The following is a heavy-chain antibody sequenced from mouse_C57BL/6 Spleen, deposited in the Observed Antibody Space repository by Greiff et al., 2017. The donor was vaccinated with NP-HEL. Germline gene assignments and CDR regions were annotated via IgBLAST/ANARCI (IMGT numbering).Heavy chain of an antibody. CDR2: INYDGSST. J-gene: IGHJ3*01. D-gene: IGHD2-5*01. Sequence: EVKLVESEGGLVQPGSSMKLSCTASGFTFSDYYMAWVRQVPEKGLEWVANINYDGSSTYYLDSLKSRFIISRDNAKNILYLQMSSLKSEDTATYYCARENYSNFFAYWGQGTLVTVSA. CDR1: GFTFSDYY. CDR3: ARENYSNFFAY. V-gene: IGHV5-16*01.